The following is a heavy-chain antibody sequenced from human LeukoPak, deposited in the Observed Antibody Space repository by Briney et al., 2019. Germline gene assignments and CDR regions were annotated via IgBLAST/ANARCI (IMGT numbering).Heavy chain of an antibody. J-gene: IGHJ4*02. CDR2: MSSDGINT. Sequence: SGGSLRLSCAASGFTFSDYYMSWVRQAPGKGLEWVALMSSDGINTYYADSVKGRFTVSRDSSRDTLYLQMDSVRPDDTAVYYCAKDHSDSGRAFEYWGRGTLVTVSS. CDR1: GFTFSDYY. D-gene: IGHD1-26*01. CDR3: AKDHSDSGRAFEY. V-gene: IGHV3-30*18.